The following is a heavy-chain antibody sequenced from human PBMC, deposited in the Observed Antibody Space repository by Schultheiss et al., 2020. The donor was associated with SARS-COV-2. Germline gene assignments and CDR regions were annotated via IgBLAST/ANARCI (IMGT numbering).Heavy chain of an antibody. CDR3: AREGYYDFWSDSYTNFYGMDV. J-gene: IGHJ6*02. CDR2: VSAYNGNT. CDR1: DYTFTNYG. D-gene: IGHD3-3*01. Sequence: ASVKVSCKASDYTFTNYGITWVRQAPGQGLEWMGWVSAYNGNTNYAQKLQGRVTMTTDTSTSTAYMELRSLRSDDTAVYYCAREGYYDFWSDSYTNFYGMDVWGQGTTVTVSS. V-gene: IGHV1-18*01.